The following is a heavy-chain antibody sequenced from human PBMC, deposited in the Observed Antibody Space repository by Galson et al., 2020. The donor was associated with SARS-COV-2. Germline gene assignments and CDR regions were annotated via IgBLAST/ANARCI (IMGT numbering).Heavy chain of an antibody. Sequence: ASAKVSCKASGYTLTSYYIHWVRQAPGQGLEWMGIINPSGGGTTYAQKFQGRVTMTRDTSTSTVYMELSSLRSEDTAVYYCARDSQGGNDYNYLLFWGQGTLVTVSS. CDR1: GYTLTSYY. CDR2: INPSGGGT. CDR3: ARDSQGGNDYNYLLF. J-gene: IGHJ4*02. V-gene: IGHV1-46*01. D-gene: IGHD4-4*01.